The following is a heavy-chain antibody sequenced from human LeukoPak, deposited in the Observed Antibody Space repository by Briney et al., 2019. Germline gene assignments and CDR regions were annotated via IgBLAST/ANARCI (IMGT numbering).Heavy chain of an antibody. J-gene: IGHJ3*01. Sequence: GASVKVSCKASGYTLTTYGISWVREAPGQGLEWMGWISGYNGNTNYAQKLQGRVTMTTDTSKSTAYMELRSLRLDDTAVYYCARDGGYNPGRDAFDLWGQGTMVSVSS. V-gene: IGHV1-18*01. CDR3: ARDGGYNPGRDAFDL. D-gene: IGHD1-1*01. CDR1: GYTLTTYG. CDR2: ISGYNGNT.